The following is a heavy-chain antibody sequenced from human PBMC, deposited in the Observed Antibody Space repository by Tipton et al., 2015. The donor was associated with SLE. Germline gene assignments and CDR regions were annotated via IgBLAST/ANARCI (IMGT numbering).Heavy chain of an antibody. J-gene: IGHJ4*02. Sequence: TLSLTCTVSGGSISSYYWSWIRQPPGEGLEWIGYIYYSGSTNYNPSLKSRVTISVDTSKNQFSLKLSSVTAADTAVYYCARGGVVVIATDDYFDYWGQGTLVTVSS. CDR3: ARGGVVVIATDDYFDY. CDR1: GGSISSYY. V-gene: IGHV4-59*01. D-gene: IGHD2-21*01. CDR2: IYYSGST.